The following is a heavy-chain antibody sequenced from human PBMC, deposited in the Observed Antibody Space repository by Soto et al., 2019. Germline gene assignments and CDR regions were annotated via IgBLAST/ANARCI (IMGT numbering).Heavy chain of an antibody. V-gene: IGHV5-51*01. CDR3: ASARAAAGSYYYYGMDV. Sequence: GESLKISCNGSGYSFTSYWIGWVGQMPGKGLEWMGIIYPGDSDTRYSPSFQGQVTISADKSISTAYLQWSSLKASDTAMYYCASARAAAGSYYYYGMDVWGQGTTVTVSS. J-gene: IGHJ6*02. CDR1: GYSFTSYW. CDR2: IYPGDSDT. D-gene: IGHD6-13*01.